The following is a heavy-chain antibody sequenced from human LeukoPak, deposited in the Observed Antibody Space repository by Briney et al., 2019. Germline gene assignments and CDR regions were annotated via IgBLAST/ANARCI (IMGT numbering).Heavy chain of an antibody. J-gene: IGHJ5*02. CDR1: GGSISRYY. D-gene: IGHD2-2*01. V-gene: IGHV4-4*07. CDR3: AREDIVVVPAADGLFDP. Sequence: SETLSLTCTVSGGSISRYYWSWIRQPAGNGLEWIGRIYTSGSTNYNPSLKSRVTMSVDTSKNQFSLKLSSVTAADTAVYYCAREDIVVVPAADGLFDPWGQGTLVTVSS. CDR2: IYTSGST.